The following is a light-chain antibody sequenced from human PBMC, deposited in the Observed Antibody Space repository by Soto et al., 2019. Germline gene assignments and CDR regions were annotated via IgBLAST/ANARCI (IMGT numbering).Light chain of an antibody. CDR3: QQYGSSRWT. CDR2: GAS. CDR1: QSVSSSY. J-gene: IGKJ1*01. Sequence: IVLPQSHRPLSLSPGERATLSCRASQSVSSSYLAWYQQKPGQAPRLLIYGASSRATGIPDRFSGSGSGTDFTLTISRLEPEDFAVYYCQQYGSSRWTFGQGTKVDI. V-gene: IGKV3-20*01.